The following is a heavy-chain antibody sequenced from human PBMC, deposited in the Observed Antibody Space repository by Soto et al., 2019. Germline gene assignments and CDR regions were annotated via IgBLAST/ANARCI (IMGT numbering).Heavy chain of an antibody. V-gene: IGHV4-39*01. CDR2: IRYGGST. D-gene: IGHD2-15*01. CDR1: GGSISSSNFY. J-gene: IGHJ4*02. CDR3: AKDASCYSWGA. Sequence: QLQLQESGPGLVKPSETLSLTCAVSGGSISSSNFYWGWFRQPPGKGLVWMGSIRYGGSTYYSPSLESRVTISVDTSKNQFSLNVSSVTAADTAVYYCAKDASCYSWGAWGQGALVTVSS.